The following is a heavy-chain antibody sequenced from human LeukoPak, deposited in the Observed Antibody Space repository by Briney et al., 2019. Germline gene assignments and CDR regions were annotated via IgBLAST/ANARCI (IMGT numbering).Heavy chain of an antibody. Sequence: ASMKVSCKASGYTFTGYYIHWVRQAPGQGLEWMGRVNANNGDTKYAQKFQGRVTMTRDTSISTAYMELASLRSDDTAVFYCAREVGYSSSYYGRFDPWGQGTLVIVSS. CDR2: VNANNGDT. J-gene: IGHJ5*02. V-gene: IGHV1-2*06. CDR1: GYTFTGYY. CDR3: AREVGYSSSYYGRFDP. D-gene: IGHD1-26*01.